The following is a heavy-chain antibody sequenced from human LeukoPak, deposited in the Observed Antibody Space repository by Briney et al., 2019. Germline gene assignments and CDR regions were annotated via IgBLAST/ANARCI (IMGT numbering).Heavy chain of an antibody. CDR2: IYYSGST. D-gene: IGHD5-18*01. V-gene: IGHV4-59*01. J-gene: IGHJ4*02. Sequence: PSETLSLSCTVSGGSISSYYWSWIRQPPGKGLEWIGYIYYSGSTNYNPSLKSRVTISVDTSKNQFSLKLSSVTAADTAVYYCARVFTAMGQHVFDYWGQGTLVTVSS. CDR1: GGSISSYY. CDR3: ARVFTAMGQHVFDY.